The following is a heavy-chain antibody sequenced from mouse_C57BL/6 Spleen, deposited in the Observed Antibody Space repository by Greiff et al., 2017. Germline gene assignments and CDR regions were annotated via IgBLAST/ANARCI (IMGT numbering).Heavy chain of an antibody. CDR1: GFTFSDYG. Sequence: EVKLVESGGGLVKPGGSLKLSCAASGFTFSDYGMHWVRQAPEKGLEWVAYISSGSSTIYYADTVKGRFTIPRDNAKNTLFLQMTSLESEDTAMYYCARGGNYAMDYWGQGTSVTVS. CDR2: ISSGSSTI. CDR3: ARGGNYAMDY. J-gene: IGHJ4*01. V-gene: IGHV5-17*01.